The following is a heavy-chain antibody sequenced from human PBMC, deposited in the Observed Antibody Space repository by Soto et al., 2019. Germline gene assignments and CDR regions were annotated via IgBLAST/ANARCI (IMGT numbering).Heavy chain of an antibody. J-gene: IGHJ6*02. Sequence: EVQLVESGGGLVKPGGSLRLSCAASGLTFSNAWMNWVRQAPGKGLEWVGRIKSKTDGGTTDYAAPVKGRFTISRDDSKNTLYLQMNSLKTEDTAVYYCTTDLTDILPWDVWGQGTTVTVSS. V-gene: IGHV3-15*07. CDR3: TTDLTDILPWDV. D-gene: IGHD3-9*01. CDR2: IKSKTDGGTT. CDR1: GLTFSNAW.